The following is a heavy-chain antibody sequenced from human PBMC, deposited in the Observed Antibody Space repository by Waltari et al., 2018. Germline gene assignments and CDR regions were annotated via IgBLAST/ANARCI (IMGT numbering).Heavy chain of an antibody. J-gene: IGHJ6*02. V-gene: IGHV3-30-3*01. D-gene: IGHD4-17*01. CDR3: ARDFDYEELYYNYGMDV. CDR2: MSFHGNNK. CDR1: GFSIANYA. Sequence: QVQLVESGGGVVQPGKSLRLSCAASGFSIANYAMHWVRQAPGRGLEWVAGMSFHGNNKDYVDSVKGRFTISRDVSKNMVFLQMNGLRNEDAAVYYCARDFDYEELYYNYGMDVWGQGTTVTVSS.